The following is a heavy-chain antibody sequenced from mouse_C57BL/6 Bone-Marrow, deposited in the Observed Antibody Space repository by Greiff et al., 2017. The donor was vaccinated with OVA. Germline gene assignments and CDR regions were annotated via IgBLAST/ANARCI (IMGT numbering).Heavy chain of an antibody. Sequence: QVQLQQSGAELVRPGASVKLSCKASGYTFTDYYINWVKQRPGQGLEWIARIYPGSGNTYYNEKFKGKATLTAEKSSSTAYMQLSSLTSEDSAVYFCARRRADAMDYWGQGTSVTVSS. CDR2: IYPGSGNT. V-gene: IGHV1-76*01. CDR3: ARRRADAMDY. J-gene: IGHJ4*01. D-gene: IGHD3-1*01. CDR1: GYTFTDYY.